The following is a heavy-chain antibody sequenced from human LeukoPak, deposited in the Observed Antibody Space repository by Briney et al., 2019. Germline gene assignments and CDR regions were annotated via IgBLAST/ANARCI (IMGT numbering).Heavy chain of an antibody. D-gene: IGHD3-3*01. CDR1: GFSFSRHG. CDR3: ARDRAWNYFDY. CDR2: ISNDGSRK. V-gene: IGHV3-30*03. J-gene: IGHJ4*02. Sequence: GGSLRLSCAPSGFSFSRHGMHWVRQAPGKGLEWVAIISNDGSRKYYAHSVEGRFTISRDNSKNTLYLQMDSLRAEDTAVYYCARDRAWNYFDYWGQGTLVTVSS.